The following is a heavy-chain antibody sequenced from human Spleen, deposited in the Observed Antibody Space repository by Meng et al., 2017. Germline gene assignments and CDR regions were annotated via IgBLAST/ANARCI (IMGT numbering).Heavy chain of an antibody. CDR2: ISYDGSNK. J-gene: IGHJ4*02. Sequence: GGSLRLSCAASGFTFSSYAMHWVRQAPGKGLEWVAVISYDGSNKYYADSVKGRFTISRDNSRNTVYLQMNSLRAEDTAVFYCARDGSGNYYNVFFDHWGQGTLVTFSS. V-gene: IGHV3-30*04. D-gene: IGHD3-10*01. CDR1: GFTFSSYA. CDR3: ARDGSGNYYNVFFDH.